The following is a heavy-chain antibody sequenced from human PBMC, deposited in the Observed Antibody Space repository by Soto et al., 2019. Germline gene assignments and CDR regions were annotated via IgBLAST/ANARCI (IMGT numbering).Heavy chain of an antibody. D-gene: IGHD6-13*01. J-gene: IGHJ4*02. Sequence: QVQLQQWGAGLLKPSETLSLTCAVYGGSFSGYYWSWIRQPPGKGLEWIGEINHSGSTNYNPSLKTRVPISVDTSKNQFSLKLSSVTAADTAVYYCARGIAAAGFDYWGQGTLVTVSS. V-gene: IGHV4-34*01. CDR1: GGSFSGYY. CDR2: INHSGST. CDR3: ARGIAAAGFDY.